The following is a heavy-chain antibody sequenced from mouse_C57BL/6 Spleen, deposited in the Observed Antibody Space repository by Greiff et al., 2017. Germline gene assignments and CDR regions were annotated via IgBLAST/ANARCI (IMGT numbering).Heavy chain of an antibody. V-gene: IGHV5-9-1*02. CDR1: GFTFSSYA. Sequence: EVQLQESGEGLVKPGGSLKLSCAASGFTFSSYAMSWVRQTPEKRLEWVAYISSGGDYIYYADTVKGRFTISRDNARNTLYLQMSSLKSEDTAMYYCTRDYYYYTWFAYWGQGTLVTVSA. CDR3: TRDYYYYTWFAY. J-gene: IGHJ3*01. D-gene: IGHD2-4*01. CDR2: ISSGGDYI.